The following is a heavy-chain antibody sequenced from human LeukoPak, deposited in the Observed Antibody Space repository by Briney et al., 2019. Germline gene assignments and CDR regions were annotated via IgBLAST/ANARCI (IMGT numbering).Heavy chain of an antibody. CDR2: VYYSGNT. V-gene: IGHV4-39*01. Sequence: SETLSLTCTVPSGSINSSGYYWGWIRQPPGKGLEWIGSVYYSGNTYYNPSLKSRVTISVDASKNQFSLRLSSVTAADTAIYYCTRSSGYYGGDMDVWGKGTTVTVSS. D-gene: IGHD3-22*01. CDR1: SGSINSSGYY. CDR3: TRSSGYYGGDMDV. J-gene: IGHJ6*03.